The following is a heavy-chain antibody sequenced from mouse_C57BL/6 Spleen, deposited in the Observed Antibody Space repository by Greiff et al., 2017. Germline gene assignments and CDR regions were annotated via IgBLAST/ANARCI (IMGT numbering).Heavy chain of an antibody. V-gene: IGHV1-64*01. J-gene: IGHJ4*01. Sequence: VQLQQPGAELVKPGASVKMSCKASGYTFTSYWMHWVKQRPGQGLEWIGLIHPNSGSTNYNEKFKSKATLTVDKSSSTAYMQLSSLTSEDSAVYYCALYYKNARDYWGQGTSVTVSS. CDR3: ALYYKNARDY. CDR2: IHPNSGST. D-gene: IGHD2-1*01. CDR1: GYTFTSYW.